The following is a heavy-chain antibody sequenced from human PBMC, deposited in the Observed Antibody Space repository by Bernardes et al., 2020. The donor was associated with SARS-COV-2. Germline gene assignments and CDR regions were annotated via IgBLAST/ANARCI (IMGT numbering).Heavy chain of an antibody. V-gene: IGHV3-74*01. D-gene: IGHD2-15*01. CDR3: VKDFGGNSDY. Sequence: GGSLRLSCAASGFTLTDYWMHWVRQVPGKGLVWVSRMNEDGSITNHADSVRGRFTISRDNTKNTLYLQMNSLRAEDTAVYYSVKDFGGNSDYWGQGTLVTVSS. CDR1: GFTLTDYW. J-gene: IGHJ4*02. CDR2: MNEDGSIT.